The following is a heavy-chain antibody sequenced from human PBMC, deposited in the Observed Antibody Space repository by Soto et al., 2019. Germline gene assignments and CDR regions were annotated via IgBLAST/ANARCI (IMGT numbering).Heavy chain of an antibody. Sequence: QVQLVESGGGVVQPGRSLRLSCAASGFTFSSYDMHWVRQAPGKGLEWVAVISFDGSKKYYADSVKGRFTISRDNSKNTLSLKMNSLRAEDTAVYYCAKDTSEGEYFQQWGQGTPVTVSS. CDR3: AKDTSEGEYFQQ. CDR2: ISFDGSKK. J-gene: IGHJ1*01. CDR1: GFTFSSYD. V-gene: IGHV3-30*18.